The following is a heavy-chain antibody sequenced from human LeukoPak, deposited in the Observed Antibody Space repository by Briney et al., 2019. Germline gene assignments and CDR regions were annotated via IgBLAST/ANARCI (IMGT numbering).Heavy chain of an antibody. Sequence: ASVKVSCKASGYTFTGYYMHWVRQAPGQGLEWMGWINSNSGGTNYAQKFQGRVTMTRDTSTSTVYMELSSLRSEDTAVYYCARSGYCTNGVCYLYYFDYWGQGTLVTVSS. CDR1: GYTFTGYY. J-gene: IGHJ4*02. CDR2: INSNSGGT. V-gene: IGHV1-2*02. CDR3: ARSGYCTNGVCYLYYFDY. D-gene: IGHD2-8*01.